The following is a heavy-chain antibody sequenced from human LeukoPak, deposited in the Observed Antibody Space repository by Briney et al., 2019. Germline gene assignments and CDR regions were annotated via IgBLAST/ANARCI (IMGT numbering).Heavy chain of an antibody. D-gene: IGHD3-3*01. J-gene: IGHJ2*01. CDR3: ARSIFGVLYWYFDL. Sequence: SETLSLTCSASGGSISSSSYYWGWIRQPPWKGLEWIGSIYYSGSTYTNPSLKSRVTISVDTSKNQFSLKVTSVTAADTAVYYYARSIFGVLYWYFDLWGRGTLVTVRS. CDR2: IYYSGST. V-gene: IGHV4-39*01. CDR1: GGSISSSSYY.